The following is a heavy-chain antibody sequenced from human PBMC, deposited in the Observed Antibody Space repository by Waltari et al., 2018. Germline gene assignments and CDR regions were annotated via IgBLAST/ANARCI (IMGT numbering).Heavy chain of an antibody. CDR3: ARDLFPNVWSGYGFDI. CDR2: WIRKRGVT. Sequence: QVHLVQAGAEVKRPGASVRVSCKTSGYTFSDYYIYWVRQDPGQGLEWMGGWIRKRGVTTPAHKYQARVTMTIDTFTSTVYMELRGLTSADTAIYYCARDLFPNVWSGYGFDIWGQGTKVTVSS. D-gene: IGHD3-3*01. CDR1: GYTFSDYY. V-gene: IGHV1-2*02. J-gene: IGHJ3*02.